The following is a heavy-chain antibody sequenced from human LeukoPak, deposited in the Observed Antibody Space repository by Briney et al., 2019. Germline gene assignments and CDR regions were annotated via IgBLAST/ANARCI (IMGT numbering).Heavy chain of an antibody. CDR3: ARHEWLSGSY. D-gene: IGHD1-26*01. Sequence: TSETLSLTCTVSGVSISSSSYYWGWIRQPPGKGLEWIGSIYYSGSTYYNPSLKSRVTISVDTSKNQFSLKLSSVTAADTAVYYCARHEWLSGSYFGQGTLVTVSS. V-gene: IGHV4-39*01. CDR2: IYYSGST. CDR1: GVSISSSSYY. J-gene: IGHJ4*02.